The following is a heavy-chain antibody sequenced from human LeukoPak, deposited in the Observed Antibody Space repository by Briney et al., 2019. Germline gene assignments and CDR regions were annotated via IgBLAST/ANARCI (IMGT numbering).Heavy chain of an antibody. Sequence: GGSLRLSCAASGFTFGDHAMHWVRRTPGKGLEWVAGISYNSGSLGYADSVKGRFTISRDNGKQSLFLQMNSLRPEDTAVYFCAKVGAVSLESWGQGTLVTVSS. D-gene: IGHD6-19*01. CDR2: ISYNSGSL. J-gene: IGHJ4*02. CDR3: AKVGAVSLES. CDR1: GFTFGDHA. V-gene: IGHV3-9*01.